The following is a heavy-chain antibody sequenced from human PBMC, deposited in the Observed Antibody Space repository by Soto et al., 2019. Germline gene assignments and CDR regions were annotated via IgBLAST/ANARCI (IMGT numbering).Heavy chain of an antibody. CDR1: GFTFSSYA. CDR3: AKDLAATDIVVVPAAIAENWFDP. V-gene: IGHV3-23*01. J-gene: IGHJ5*02. D-gene: IGHD2-2*01. CDR2: FSGSGGST. Sequence: GGSLRLSCAASGFTFSSYAMSWVRQAPGKGLEWVSAFSGSGGSTYYADSVKGRFTISRDNSKNTLYLQMNSLRAEDTAVYYCAKDLAATDIVVVPAAIAENWFDPWGQGTLVTVSS.